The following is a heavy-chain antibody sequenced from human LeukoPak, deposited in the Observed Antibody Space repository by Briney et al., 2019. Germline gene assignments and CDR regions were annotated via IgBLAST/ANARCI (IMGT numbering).Heavy chain of an antibody. V-gene: IGHV3-7*04. Sequence: GGSLRLSCAASGITLSTYWMSWVRQAPGKGLEWVANIEQDGSEKNYVDSVKGRFTISRDNAKNSLYLQMNSLRAEDTALYYCARGGLYWHIWGQGTMVTVSS. CDR3: ARGGLYWHI. J-gene: IGHJ3*02. D-gene: IGHD2-15*01. CDR1: GITLSTYW. CDR2: IEQDGSEK.